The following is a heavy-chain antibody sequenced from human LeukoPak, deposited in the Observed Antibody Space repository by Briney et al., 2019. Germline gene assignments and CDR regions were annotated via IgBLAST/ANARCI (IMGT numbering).Heavy chain of an antibody. CDR1: GYTFTSYY. CDR3: TGYDSSGYYNLGAFDI. V-gene: IGHV1-46*01. D-gene: IGHD3-22*01. CDR2: INPSGGST. J-gene: IGHJ3*02. Sequence: GASVKVSCKASGYTFTSYYMHWVRQAPGQGLEWVRIINPSGGSTSYAQKFQGRVTMTRDTSTSTVYMELSSLRSEDTAVYYCTGYDSSGYYNLGAFDIWGQGTMVSVSS.